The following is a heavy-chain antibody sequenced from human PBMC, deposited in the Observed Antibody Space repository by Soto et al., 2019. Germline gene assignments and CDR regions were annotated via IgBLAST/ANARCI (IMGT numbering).Heavy chain of an antibody. J-gene: IGHJ4*02. CDR1: GYTFTGYY. CDR3: ARGSYYFGSGSYPPPDY. D-gene: IGHD3-10*01. CDR2: INPNSGGT. V-gene: IGHV1-2*04. Sequence: QVQLVQSGAEVKKPGASVKVSCKASGYTFTGYYMHWVRQAPGQGLEWMGWINPNSGGTNYAQKFQGWVTMTRDTSISTAYMELSRLRSDDTAVYYCARGSYYFGSGSYPPPDYWGQGTLVTVPS.